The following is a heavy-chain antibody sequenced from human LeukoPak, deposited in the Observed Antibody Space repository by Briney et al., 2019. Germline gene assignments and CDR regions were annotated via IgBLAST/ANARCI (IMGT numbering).Heavy chain of an antibody. Sequence: SETLSLTCSVSGGSISTYYWSWIRQSPGKGLEWLGSIDFIGRTNYNPSLNGRASTSLDNSQAQFSLSLRSVTAADTALYSCARSPGGYFDYWGQGILVTVSS. V-gene: IGHV4-59*08. J-gene: IGHJ4*02. CDR3: ARSPGGYFDY. D-gene: IGHD1-14*01. CDR1: GGSISTYY. CDR2: IDFIGRT.